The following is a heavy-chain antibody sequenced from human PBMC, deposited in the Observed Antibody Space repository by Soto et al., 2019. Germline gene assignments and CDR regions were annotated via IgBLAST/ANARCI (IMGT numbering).Heavy chain of an antibody. CDR2: INHSGST. Sequence: SETLSLTCAVYGGSFSGYYWSWIRQPPGKGLEWIGEINHSGSTNYNPSLKSRVTISVDTSKNQFSLKLSSVTAADTAVYYCARGRYYDFWSGGYGMDVWGQGTTVTVSS. CDR1: GGSFSGYY. V-gene: IGHV4-34*01. CDR3: ARGRYYDFWSGGYGMDV. D-gene: IGHD3-3*01. J-gene: IGHJ6*02.